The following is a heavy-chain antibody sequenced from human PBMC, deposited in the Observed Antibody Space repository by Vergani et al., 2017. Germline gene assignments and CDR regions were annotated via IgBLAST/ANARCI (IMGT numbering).Heavy chain of an antibody. Sequence: QVQLVQSGAEVKKPGSSVKVSCKASGGTFSSYAISWVRQATGQGLEWMGRIIPILGIANYAQKFQGRVTITADKSTSTAYMELSSLRSEDTAVYYCARDGPGYCTNGVCFGPDYWGQGALVTVSS. CDR2: IIPILGIA. J-gene: IGHJ4*02. CDR3: ARDGPGYCTNGVCFGPDY. D-gene: IGHD2-8*01. CDR1: GGTFSSYA. V-gene: IGHV1-69*04.